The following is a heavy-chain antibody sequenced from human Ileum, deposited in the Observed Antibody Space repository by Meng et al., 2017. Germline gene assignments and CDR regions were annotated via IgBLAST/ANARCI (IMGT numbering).Heavy chain of an antibody. J-gene: IGHJ5*02. D-gene: IGHD3-10*01. CDR1: GFSVSSYY. CDR3: ARDDGSAPYDP. CDR2: IFASGAT. Sequence: GGSLRLSCAASGFSVSSYYMSWVRPAPGKGLEWVSVIFASGATHYTDSVQGRFTISRDNSKNTLYLQMHSLRHEDTAVYYCARDDGSAPYDPWGQGTLVTVSS. V-gene: IGHV3-53*05.